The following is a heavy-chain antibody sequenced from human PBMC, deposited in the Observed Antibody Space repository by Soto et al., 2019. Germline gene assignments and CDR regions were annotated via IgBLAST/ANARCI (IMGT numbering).Heavy chain of an antibody. D-gene: IGHD3-16*02. CDR2: INHSGST. CDR3: ARGPAPYDYIWGSYPPPFKS. Sequence: SETLSLTCAVYGGSFSGYYWSWIRQPPGKGLEWIGEINHSGSTNYNPSLKSRVTISVDTSKNQFSMKLSSVTAADTAVYYCARGPAPYDYIWGSYPPPFKSWGQGTLVTVSS. CDR1: GGSFSGYY. J-gene: IGHJ4*02. V-gene: IGHV4-34*01.